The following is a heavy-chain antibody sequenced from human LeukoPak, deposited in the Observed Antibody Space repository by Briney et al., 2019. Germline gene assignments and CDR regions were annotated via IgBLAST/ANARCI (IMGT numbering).Heavy chain of an antibody. D-gene: IGHD1-26*01. CDR1: GFTFSDYY. CDR3: AKDHSAYYYGMDV. Sequence: PGGSLRLSCAASGFTFSDYYMSWIRQAPGKGLEWVSYISSSGSTIYYADSVKGRFTISRDNAKNSLYLQMNSLRAEDTAVYYCAKDHSAYYYGMDVWGQGTTVTVSS. V-gene: IGHV3-11*04. J-gene: IGHJ6*02. CDR2: ISSSGSTI.